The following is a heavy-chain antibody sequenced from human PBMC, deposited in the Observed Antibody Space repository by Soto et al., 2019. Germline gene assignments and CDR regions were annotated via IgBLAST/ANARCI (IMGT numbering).Heavy chain of an antibody. D-gene: IGHD3-9*01. CDR1: GFIFKMYW. Sequence: PGWSVKLSCAASGFIFKMYWMHWVRQSPGKGLVWISRIYNDGTYSDYADSVRGRFTISRDNVNDTLYLQMNNLRAEDSGLYYGTRGHRPFSTGTCAYWGQGTQVAVAS. V-gene: IGHV3-74*01. CDR3: TRGHRPFSTGTCAY. J-gene: IGHJ4*02. CDR2: IYNDGTYS.